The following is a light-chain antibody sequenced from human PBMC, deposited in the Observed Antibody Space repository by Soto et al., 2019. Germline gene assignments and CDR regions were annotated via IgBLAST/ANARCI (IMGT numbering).Light chain of an antibody. V-gene: IGLV2-14*01. CDR1: GFDVGDYNY. J-gene: IGLJ2*01. CDR2: DVR. Sequence: QSVLTQPASVSGSPGQSITVPCTGTGFDVGDYNYVSWYQQHPGKVPRLIIFDVRNRPSGVSYRFSGSKSGNTASLTISGLQAEDEADYYCSSYTGRGTPVVFGGGTKLTVL. CDR3: SSYTGRGTPVV.